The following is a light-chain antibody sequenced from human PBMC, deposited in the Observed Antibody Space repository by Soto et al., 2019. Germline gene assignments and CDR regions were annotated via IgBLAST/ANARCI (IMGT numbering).Light chain of an antibody. CDR1: QSVTSGD. V-gene: IGKV3-20*01. Sequence: EIVLTQSPGTLSLSPGETATLSCRASQSVTSGDLAWYRQKPGQAPRLLIYRASSRVTGIPDRFSGSGSGTDFTLTISRLEPEDFAVYYCQQYGNFPRTFGQGTKVEIK. J-gene: IGKJ1*01. CDR2: RAS. CDR3: QQYGNFPRT.